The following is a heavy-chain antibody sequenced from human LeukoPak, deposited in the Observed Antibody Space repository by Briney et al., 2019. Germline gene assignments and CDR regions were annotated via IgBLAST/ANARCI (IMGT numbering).Heavy chain of an antibody. J-gene: IGHJ5*02. CDR3: ARDRRGDIVVVPAAKWFDP. CDR2: ISNSSRYI. Sequence: GGSLRLSCAASGFTFSSYSMNWVRQAPGKGLEWVSSISNSSRYIYYADSVKGRFTIYRDKAKNSLYLQMNSLRAEDTAVYYCARDRRGDIVVVPAAKWFDPWGQGTLVTVSS. CDR1: GFTFSSYS. V-gene: IGHV3-21*01. D-gene: IGHD2-2*01.